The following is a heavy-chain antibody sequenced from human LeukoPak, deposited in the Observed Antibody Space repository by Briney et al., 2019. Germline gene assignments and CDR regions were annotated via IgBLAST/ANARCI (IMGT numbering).Heavy chain of an antibody. CDR2: VNTNSGNT. Sequence: ASVKVSCKASVYTFTNYDINWVRQATGQGLEWMGWVNTNSGNTGYAQKFQGRVTMTRDTSISTAYMELRSLRFDDTAVYYCARVTGSIDYWGQGTLVTVSS. D-gene: IGHD1-26*01. CDR1: VYTFTNYD. CDR3: ARVTGSIDY. V-gene: IGHV1-8*01. J-gene: IGHJ4*02.